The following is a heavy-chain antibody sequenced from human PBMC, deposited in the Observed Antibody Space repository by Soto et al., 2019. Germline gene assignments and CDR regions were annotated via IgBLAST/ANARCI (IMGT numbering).Heavy chain of an antibody. CDR2: VYWDDDK. CDR1: GFSISTSGAG. CDR3: AYRLYAGWVTGSYYDY. J-gene: IGHJ4*02. D-gene: IGHD7-27*01. V-gene: IGHV2-5*02. Sequence: QITLKESGPTLVKPTQTLTLTCTFSGFSISTSGAGVGWIRQPPPKALEWLAVVYWDDDKGYSPSLKSRLTITKDTSKNQVVLKMTNMDPVDTATYYCAYRLYAGWVTGSYYDYWGPGTLVTVSS.